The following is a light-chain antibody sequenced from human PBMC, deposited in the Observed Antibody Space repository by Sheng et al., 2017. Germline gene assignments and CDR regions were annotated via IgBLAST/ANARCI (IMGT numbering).Light chain of an antibody. CDR1: SSDVGSYTL. CDR3: CSYAGSSSWV. Sequence: QSALTQPASVSGSPGQSITISCTGTSSDVGSYTLVSWYQQHPGKAPKLMVYDVTERPSGVSNRFSGSKSGNTASLTISGLQAEDEADYYCCSYAGSSSWVFGGGTKLTVL. V-gene: IGLV2-23*02. CDR2: DVT. J-gene: IGLJ3*02.